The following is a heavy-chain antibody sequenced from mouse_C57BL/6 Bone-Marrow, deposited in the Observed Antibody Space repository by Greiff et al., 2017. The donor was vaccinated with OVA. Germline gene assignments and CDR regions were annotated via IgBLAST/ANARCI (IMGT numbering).Heavy chain of an antibody. J-gene: IGHJ3*01. D-gene: IGHD1-1*02. CDR2: IYPRDGST. Sequence: VQLQQSDAELVKPGASVKISCKVSGYTFTDHTIHWLKQRPEQGLEWLGYIYPRDGSTKYNEKFKGKATLPADKSSSTAYMHINSLTSEDSAVYFCARWPLSNPPWFADWGQGTLVTVSA. V-gene: IGHV1-78*01. CDR1: GYTFTDHT. CDR3: ARWPLSNPPWFAD.